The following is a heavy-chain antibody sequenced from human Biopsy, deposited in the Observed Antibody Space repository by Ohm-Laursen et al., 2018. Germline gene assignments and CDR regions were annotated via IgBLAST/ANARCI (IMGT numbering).Heavy chain of an antibody. CDR3: ARGSNDFGGLYFPR. CDR2: ISYTGYT. Sequence: GTLSLTCIVSGGSFTGHYWSWIRQPPGKGLEWIGHISYTGYTSYNASLKSRVTISVDTSRNHFSLRLSSLTAADTAVYYCARGSNDFGGLYFPRWGQGTLLTVSS. D-gene: IGHD4-23*01. J-gene: IGHJ4*02. V-gene: IGHV4-59*11. CDR1: GGSFTGHY.